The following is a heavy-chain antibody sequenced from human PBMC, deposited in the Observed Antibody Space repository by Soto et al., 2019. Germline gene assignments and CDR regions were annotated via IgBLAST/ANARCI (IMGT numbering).Heavy chain of an antibody. CDR2: IYYGGRT. D-gene: IGHD2-15*01. J-gene: IGHJ5*02. CDR1: GGSVNSSTYY. Sequence: SETLSLTCTVAGGSVNSSTYYWGWIRQSPGKGLEWLGNIYYGGRTYYNPSLKSRVAISVDTSKNQISLKLTSLTAADTAVYFCASGDLIGVAADLWGQGSLVTVSS. CDR3: ASGDLIGVAADL. V-gene: IGHV4-39*01.